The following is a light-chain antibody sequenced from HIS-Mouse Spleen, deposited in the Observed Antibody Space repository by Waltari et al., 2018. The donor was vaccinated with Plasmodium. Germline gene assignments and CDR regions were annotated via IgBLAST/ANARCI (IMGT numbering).Light chain of an antibody. V-gene: IGKV1-33*01. CDR1: QDISKY. CDR2: DAS. Sequence: DIQMNQSPSSLSASVGDRVTITCQASQDISKYLNWYQQKPGKAPKLLIYDASNLETGVPSRFSGSGSGTDFTFTISSLQPEDIATYYCQQYDRYTFGQGTKLEIK. CDR3: QQYDRYT. J-gene: IGKJ2*01.